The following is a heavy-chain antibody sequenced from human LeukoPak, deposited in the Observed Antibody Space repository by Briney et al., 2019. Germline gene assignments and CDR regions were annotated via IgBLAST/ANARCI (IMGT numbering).Heavy chain of an antibody. CDR2: IYYSRST. J-gene: IGHJ5*02. V-gene: IGHV4-59*01. Sequence: PSETLSLTCTVSGGSISSYYWSWLRQPPGKGLEWIGYIYYSRSTNYNPSLKSRFTISVDTSMNQFSLKLSSVTAADTAVYYCAREDSYGYGGVWFDPWGQGTLVTVSS. CDR3: AREDSYGYGGVWFDP. CDR1: GGSISSYY. D-gene: IGHD5-18*01.